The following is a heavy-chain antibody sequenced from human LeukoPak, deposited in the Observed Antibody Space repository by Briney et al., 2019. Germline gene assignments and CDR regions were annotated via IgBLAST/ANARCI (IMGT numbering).Heavy chain of an antibody. D-gene: IGHD1-26*01. V-gene: IGHV3-74*01. J-gene: IGHJ4*02. Sequence: GGSLGLSCAASGFTFSSFWIHWVRQVPGRGLVWVSRINSDGCSTSYADSVKGRFTISRDNAKNTLYLQMNSLRAEDTAVYYCARGTSGGYFDYWGQGTLVTVSS. CDR2: INSDGCST. CDR3: ARGTSGGYFDY. CDR1: GFTFSSFW.